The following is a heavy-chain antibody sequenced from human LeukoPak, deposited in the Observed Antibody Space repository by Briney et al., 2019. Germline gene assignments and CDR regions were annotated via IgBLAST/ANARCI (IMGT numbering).Heavy chain of an antibody. CDR1: GGTFSSYA. Sequence: GSSVKVSCKASGGTFSSYAISWVRQAPGQGLEWMGGIIPIFGTANYAQKFQGRVTITADESTSTAYMELSSLGSEDTAVYYCARDPRVDLDANDAFDIWGQGTMVTVSS. D-gene: IGHD3-9*01. CDR3: ARDPRVDLDANDAFDI. J-gene: IGHJ3*02. V-gene: IGHV1-69*01. CDR2: IIPIFGTA.